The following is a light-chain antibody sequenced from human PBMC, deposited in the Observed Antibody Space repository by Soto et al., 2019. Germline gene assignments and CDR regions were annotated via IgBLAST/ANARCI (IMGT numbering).Light chain of an antibody. V-gene: IGLV2-14*01. J-gene: IGLJ1*01. CDR3: FSFTTDWTHV. CDR2: EVS. Sequence: QSALTQPASVSGCPGQSITISCTGSSSDIGAYNYVSWFQQYPGKAPKLIISEVSNRPSGVSNRFSGSKSGTAASLTISGLQTEDEADYFCFSFTTDWTHVFGTGTKVTV. CDR1: SSDIGAYNY.